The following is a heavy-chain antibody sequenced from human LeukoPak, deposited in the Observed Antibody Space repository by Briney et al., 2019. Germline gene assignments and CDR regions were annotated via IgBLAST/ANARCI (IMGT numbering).Heavy chain of an antibody. Sequence: PGGSLRLSCTASGFTFSSYWMHWVRQAPGKGLEWVSVISGSGGTTYYADSVKGRFTISRDNSKNTLYLQMSSLRAEDTAVYYCAKVGPSTTGTTTSGFDYWGQGTLVTVSS. CDR3: AKVGPSTTGTTTSGFDY. J-gene: IGHJ4*02. D-gene: IGHD1-1*01. CDR1: GFTFSSYW. V-gene: IGHV3-23*01. CDR2: ISGSGGTT.